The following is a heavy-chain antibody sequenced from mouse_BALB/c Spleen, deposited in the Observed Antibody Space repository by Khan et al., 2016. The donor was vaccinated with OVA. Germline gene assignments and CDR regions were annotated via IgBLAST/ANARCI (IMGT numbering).Heavy chain of an antibody. V-gene: IGHV5-17*02. CDR1: GFTFSGFG. Sequence: EVELVESGGGLVQPGGSRKLSCAASGFTFSGFGMHWVRQAPEKGLEWVAYISSGSSTIYYADTVKGRFPISRNNPKNTLFLQMASLRSEDTAMYYCARTGDYYFDYWGQGTTLTVSS. CDR3: ARTGDYYFDY. J-gene: IGHJ2*01. D-gene: IGHD2-13*01. CDR2: ISSGSSTI.